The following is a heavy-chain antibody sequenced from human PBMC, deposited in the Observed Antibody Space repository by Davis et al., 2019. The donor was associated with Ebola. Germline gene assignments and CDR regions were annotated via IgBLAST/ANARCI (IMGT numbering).Heavy chain of an antibody. D-gene: IGHD2-21*02. V-gene: IGHV4-30-2*01. CDR2: ISHSGST. CDR3: ARNQAGYCGDDCQGYFQH. Sequence: LRLSCTVSGGSVSSGSYYWSWIRQPPGKGLEWIGYISHSGSTYYNPSLKSRVTLSVDRSKNQFFLKLTSVTAADTAVYYCARNQAGYCGDDCQGYFQHWGQGTVVTVSS. J-gene: IGHJ1*01. CDR1: GGSVSSGSYY.